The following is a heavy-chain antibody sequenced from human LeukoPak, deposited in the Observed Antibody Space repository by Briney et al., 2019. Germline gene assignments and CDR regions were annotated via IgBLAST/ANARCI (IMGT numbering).Heavy chain of an antibody. Sequence: SETLSLTCTVSGDSISYYYWSWIRQPPGKGLEWIGKIYYSGNTNYNPSLKSRVTISVDTSKNQFSLKLSSVTAADTAVYYCARVRGYSYDSSDFDYWGQGTLVTVSS. CDR2: IYYSGNT. D-gene: IGHD5-18*01. V-gene: IGHV4-59*01. CDR3: ARVRGYSYDSSDFDY. J-gene: IGHJ4*02. CDR1: GDSISYYY.